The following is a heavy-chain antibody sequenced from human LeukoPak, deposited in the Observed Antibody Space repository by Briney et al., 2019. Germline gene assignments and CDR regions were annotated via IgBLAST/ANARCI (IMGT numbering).Heavy chain of an antibody. Sequence: GGSLRLACAASGFTFSSYWMSWVRQAPGKGLEWVANIKQDGSEKYYVDSVKGRFTISRDNAKNSLYLQMNSLRAEDTAVYYCARDDCSSISCYHNWFDPWGQGTLVTVSS. CDR1: GFTFSSYW. CDR2: IKQDGSEK. CDR3: ARDDCSSISCYHNWFDP. J-gene: IGHJ5*02. V-gene: IGHV3-7*01. D-gene: IGHD2-2*01.